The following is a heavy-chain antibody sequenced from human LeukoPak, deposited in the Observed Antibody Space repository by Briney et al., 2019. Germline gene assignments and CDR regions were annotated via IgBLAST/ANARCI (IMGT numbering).Heavy chain of an antibody. CDR3: AGMRITTPTVRTLDY. Sequence: SETLSLTCAVTGDSFSSNNWWSWVRQPPGKGLEWLGEIYHSGSTNYNPSLKSRVTISVDTSKNQFSLKLSSVTAADTAVYYCAGMRITTPTVRTLDYWGQGTLVTVSS. D-gene: IGHD1-14*01. CDR2: IYHSGST. CDR1: GDSFSSNNW. J-gene: IGHJ4*02. V-gene: IGHV4-4*02.